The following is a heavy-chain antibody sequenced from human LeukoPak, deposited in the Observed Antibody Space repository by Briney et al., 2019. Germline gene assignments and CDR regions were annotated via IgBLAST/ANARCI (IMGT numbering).Heavy chain of an antibody. Sequence: GGTLRLSCAASGFTFSSYGMSWVRQAPGKGLEWVSAISGSGGSTYYADSVKGRFTISRDNSKNTLYLQVNSLRAEDTAVYYCAKDGVVVPAVIFDIGGKGTMLTVSS. CDR3: AKDGVVVPAVIFDI. CDR2: ISGSGGST. D-gene: IGHD2-2*01. V-gene: IGHV3-23*01. J-gene: IGHJ3*02. CDR1: GFTFSSYG.